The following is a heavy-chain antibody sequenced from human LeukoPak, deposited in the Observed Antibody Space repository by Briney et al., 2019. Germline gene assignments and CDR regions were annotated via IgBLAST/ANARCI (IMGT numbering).Heavy chain of an antibody. CDR2: LSDAGVRI. D-gene: IGHD6-6*01. V-gene: IGHV3-23*01. J-gene: IGHJ4*02. CDR3: ANTHCDSSPIVWNF. Sequence: GGSLRLSCAASGFTFSSYAMSWVRQAPGKGLEWVSGLSDAGVRIFYSDSVKGRFTISRDNSKNTLYLQMDSLRAEDTAVYYCANTHCDSSPIVWNFWGQGTLVTVSS. CDR1: GFTFSSYA.